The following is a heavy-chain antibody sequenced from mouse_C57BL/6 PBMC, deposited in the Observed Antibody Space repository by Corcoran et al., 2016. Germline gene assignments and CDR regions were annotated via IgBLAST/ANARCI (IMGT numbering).Heavy chain of an antibody. J-gene: IGHJ3*01. CDR3: AVYDGYSFAY. V-gene: IGHV1-76*01. CDR2: IYPGSGNT. CDR1: GYTFTDYY. Sequence: QVQMKQSWAELVRPGASVKLSCKASGYTFTDYYINWVKQRPGQGLEWIARIYPGSGNTYYNEKFKGKATLTAEKSSSTAYMQLSSLTSEDSAVYFCAVYDGYSFAYWGQGTLVTVSA. D-gene: IGHD2-3*01.